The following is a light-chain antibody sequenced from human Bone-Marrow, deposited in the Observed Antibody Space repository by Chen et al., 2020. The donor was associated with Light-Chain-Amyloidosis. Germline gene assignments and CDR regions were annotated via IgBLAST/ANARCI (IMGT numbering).Light chain of an antibody. V-gene: IGLV1-40*01. CDR2: GNN. Sequence: QSVLTQPPSVSGAPGQRVTISCTGSRSNIGAPYDVHWYQQLPGTAPKLLLYGNNNRPSGVPDRFSGSTSGSSASLAITGLRADDEADYYCQSYDTRLRGSVFGGGTRLTVL. CDR1: RSNIGAPYD. CDR3: QSYDTRLRGSV. J-gene: IGLJ2*01.